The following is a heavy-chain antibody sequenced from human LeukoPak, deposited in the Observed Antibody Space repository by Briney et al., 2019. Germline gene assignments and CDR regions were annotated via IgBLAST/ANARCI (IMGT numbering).Heavy chain of an antibody. D-gene: IGHD4-17*01. CDR3: ARGTISYGDYHFDY. V-gene: IGHV4-34*01. J-gene: IGHJ4*02. CDR1: GGSFSGYY. Sequence: SETLSLTCAVYGGSFSGYYWSWIRQPPGKGLEWIGEINHSGSTNYNPSLKSRVTISVDTSKNQFSLKPSSVTAADTAVYYCARGTISYGDYHFDYWGQGTLVTVSS. CDR2: INHSGST.